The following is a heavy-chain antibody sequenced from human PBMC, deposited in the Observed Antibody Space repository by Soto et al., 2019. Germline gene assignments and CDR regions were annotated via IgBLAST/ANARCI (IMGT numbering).Heavy chain of an antibody. CDR2: INPKSGGT. CDR1: GYTFTVYY. J-gene: IGHJ4*02. Sequence: ASVKVSCKASGYTFTVYYMHWVRQAPGQGLEWMGWINPKSGGTMYPQKFQGRVTMTWDTSISTAYMALTRLRSDDTAVYYCARDLAKGGGSAGFDYWGQGTQV. CDR3: ARDLAKGGGSAGFDY. D-gene: IGHD1-26*01. V-gene: IGHV1-2*02.